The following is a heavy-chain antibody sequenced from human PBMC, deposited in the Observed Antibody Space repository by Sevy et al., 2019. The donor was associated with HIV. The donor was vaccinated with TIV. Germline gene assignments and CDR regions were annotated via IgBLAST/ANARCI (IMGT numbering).Heavy chain of an antibody. D-gene: IGHD2-2*01. J-gene: IGHJ6*02. CDR3: VRQRGDTVVLPDVLPDYGMDV. V-gene: IGHV3-74*01. CDR1: GLTFSSYW. Sequence: GESLKISCAASGLTFSSYWMHWVRQAPGKGLVWVSRINGDGSSTSYAASVKGRFTISRDNAKNTLYLQMNSLRAEDTAVYYCVRQRGDTVVLPDVLPDYGMDVWGQGPTVTVSS. CDR2: INGDGSST.